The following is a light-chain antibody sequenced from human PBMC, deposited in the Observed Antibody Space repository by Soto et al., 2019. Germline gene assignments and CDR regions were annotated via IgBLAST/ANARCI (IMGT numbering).Light chain of an antibody. CDR2: WAS. V-gene: IGKV4-1*01. Sequence: DIVMTQSPDSLAVSLGKRATINCKCSQSVLYSSNNKNYLAWYQQKPGQPPKLLIYWASTRESGVPDRFSGSGSGTDFTLTISSLQAEDVAVYYCQQYYSTPPTFGQGTRLEIK. J-gene: IGKJ5*01. CDR1: QSVLYSSNNKNY. CDR3: QQYYSTPPT.